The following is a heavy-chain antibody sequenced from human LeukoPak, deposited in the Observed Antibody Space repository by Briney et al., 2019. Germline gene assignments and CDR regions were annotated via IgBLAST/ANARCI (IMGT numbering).Heavy chain of an antibody. CDR3: AFPWGSSWFYSDC. Sequence: GGSLRLSCATSRFTSSDYHMTWVRQAPRQGLEWVSYISSSGGIIYYADSVKGRFTISRDNTKNSLYLQMNSLRAEDTAVYYCAFPWGSSWFYSDCWGQGTLVTVSS. J-gene: IGHJ4*01. CDR1: RFTSSDYH. D-gene: IGHD6-13*01. V-gene: IGHV3-11*01. CDR2: ISSSGGII.